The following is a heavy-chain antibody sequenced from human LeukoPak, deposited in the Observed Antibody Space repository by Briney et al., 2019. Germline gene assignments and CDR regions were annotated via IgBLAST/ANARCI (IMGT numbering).Heavy chain of an antibody. CDR2: INPNSGGT. CDR1: GYTFTGYY. D-gene: IGHD4-17*01. J-gene: IGHJ5*02. V-gene: IGHV1-2*02. CDR3: ARDPETTNWFDP. Sequence: GASVKVSCTASGYTFTGYYMHWVRQAPGQGLEWMGWINPNSGGTNYAQKFQGRVTMTRDTSISTAYMELSRLRSDDTAVYYCARDPETTNWFDPWGQGTLVTVSS.